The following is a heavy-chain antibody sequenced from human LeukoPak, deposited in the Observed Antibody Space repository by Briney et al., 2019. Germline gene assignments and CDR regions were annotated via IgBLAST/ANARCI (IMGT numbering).Heavy chain of an antibody. D-gene: IGHD2-8*01. CDR2: ISDGGRPL. CDR3: ARRYCTPSSCYSDY. V-gene: IGHV3-11*01. Sequence: GGSLRLSCAASGFIFSDYYMSWIRQAPGKGLEWVSFISDGGRPLHYADSVKGRFTISRDNAKNSLYLQMNSLRDEDTAVYLCARRYCTPSSCYSDYWGQGALVTVSS. CDR1: GFIFSDYY. J-gene: IGHJ4*02.